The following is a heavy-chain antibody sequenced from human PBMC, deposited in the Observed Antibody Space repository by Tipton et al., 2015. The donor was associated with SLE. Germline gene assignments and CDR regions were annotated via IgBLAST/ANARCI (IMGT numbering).Heavy chain of an antibody. CDR1: GGTFSRYT. Sequence: QSGAEVKKPGSSVKVSCKASGGTFSRYTISWVRQAPGQGLEWMGGIIPIVGIVNYAQKFQGRVTITTDESTNTAYMQLRSLRSEDTAVYYCARAPPYGDSFDSWGQGTLVAVSS. V-gene: IGHV1-69*16. J-gene: IGHJ4*02. CDR3: ARAPPYGDSFDS. D-gene: IGHD4-17*01. CDR2: IIPIVGIV.